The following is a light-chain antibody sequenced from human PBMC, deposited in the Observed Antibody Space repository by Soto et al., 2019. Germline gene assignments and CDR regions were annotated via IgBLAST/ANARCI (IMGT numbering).Light chain of an antibody. CDR3: LLYYGGALV. V-gene: IGLV7-43*01. J-gene: IGLJ3*02. CDR2: SVS. CDR1: SGAVTSAYY. Sequence: QAVVTQEPSLTVSPGGTVTLTCASSSGAVTSAYYPSWFQQIPGQAPRALIYSVSNRHSWTPARFSGSLLGGKAALTLSGVQPEDEAKYYCLLYYGGALVFGGGTKVTVL.